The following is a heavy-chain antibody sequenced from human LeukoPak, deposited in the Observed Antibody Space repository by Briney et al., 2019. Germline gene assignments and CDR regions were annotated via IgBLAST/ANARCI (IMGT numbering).Heavy chain of an antibody. CDR2: INPNSGGT. Sequence: ASVKVSCKASGYTFTGYYMHWVQQAPGQGLEWMGWINPNSGGTNYAQKFQGWVTMTRDTSISTAYMELSRLRSDDTAVYYCARGEVVGSSTSLNWFDPWGQGTLVTVSS. D-gene: IGHD2-2*01. CDR3: ARGEVVGSSTSLNWFDP. CDR1: GYTFTGYY. J-gene: IGHJ5*02. V-gene: IGHV1-2*04.